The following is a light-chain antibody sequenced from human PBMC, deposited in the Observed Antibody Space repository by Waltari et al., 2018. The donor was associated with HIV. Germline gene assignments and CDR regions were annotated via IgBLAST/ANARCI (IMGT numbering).Light chain of an antibody. CDR2: VGS. CDR3: QQYATSPT. J-gene: IGKJ4*01. V-gene: IGKV3-20*01. CDR1: QTVSSSY. Sequence: IVLTQSPGALSLSPGDRGTLSCRASQTVSSSYVAWYQQKGGQAPRLIIYVGSHSATGIPDMFSGSGSRTDFILTISRVEPEDFALYHCQQYATSPTFGGGTKVEMK.